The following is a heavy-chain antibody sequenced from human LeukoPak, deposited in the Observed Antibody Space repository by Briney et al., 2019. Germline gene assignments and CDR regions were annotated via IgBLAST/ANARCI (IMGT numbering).Heavy chain of an antibody. CDR3: AREPGGGYYGSGIYSNFDS. Sequence: GGSLRLSCAASGFSSSTYSMNWVRQAPGKGLEWVSSISTTSSYIYYADVVKGRYTISRDNAKSSLYLQMNSLRAEDTAVYYCAREPGGGYYGSGIYSNFDSWGQGTLVTVSS. CDR1: GFSSSTYS. J-gene: IGHJ4*02. D-gene: IGHD3-10*01. CDR2: ISTTSSYI. V-gene: IGHV3-21*01.